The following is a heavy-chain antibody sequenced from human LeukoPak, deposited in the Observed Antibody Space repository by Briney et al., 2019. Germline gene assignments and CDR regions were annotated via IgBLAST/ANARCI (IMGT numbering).Heavy chain of an antibody. D-gene: IGHD3-10*01. J-gene: IGHJ4*02. Sequence: GASVKVSCKASGGTFSSYAISWVRQAPGQGLEWMGLINPSGTDTLYAQTFQGRVTMTRDTSTRTVYMELSSLISEDTAVYYCATDLPSGYGSTAYWGQGTLVTVSS. V-gene: IGHV1-46*01. CDR2: INPSGTDT. CDR1: GGTFSSYA. CDR3: ATDLPSGYGSTAY.